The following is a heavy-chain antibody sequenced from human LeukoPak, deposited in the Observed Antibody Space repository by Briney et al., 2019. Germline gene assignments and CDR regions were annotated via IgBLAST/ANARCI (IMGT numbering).Heavy chain of an antibody. CDR3: AKTSGWYLGGYVDY. V-gene: IGHV3-23*01. CDR2: TTDSGGST. D-gene: IGHD6-19*01. J-gene: IGHJ4*02. Sequence: GGSLRLSCAASGFTSSSHAMSWVRQAPGEGPEWVLGTTDSGGSTNYADSVKGRFTISRDNSKNTLYLQMSSLRAEDTAVYYCAKTSGWYLGGYVDYWGQGTLVTVSS. CDR1: GFTSSSHA.